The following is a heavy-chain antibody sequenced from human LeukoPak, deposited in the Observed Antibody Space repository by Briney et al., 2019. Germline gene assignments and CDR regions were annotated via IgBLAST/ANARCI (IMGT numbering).Heavy chain of an antibody. CDR2: IYYSGST. Sequence: PSETLSLTCTVSGGSISSYYWSWIRQPPGKGLGWIGYIYYSGSTNYNPSLKSRVTISVDTSKNQFSLKLSSVTAADTAVYYCARSGRDYDILTGYYNVHAFDIWGQGTMVTVSS. CDR1: GGSISSYY. J-gene: IGHJ3*02. CDR3: ARSGRDYDILTGYYNVHAFDI. D-gene: IGHD3-9*01. V-gene: IGHV4-59*08.